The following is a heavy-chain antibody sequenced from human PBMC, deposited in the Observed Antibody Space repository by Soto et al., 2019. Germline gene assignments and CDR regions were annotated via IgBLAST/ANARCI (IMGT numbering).Heavy chain of an antibody. V-gene: IGHV1-2*02. J-gene: IGHJ6*02. CDR1: GYTFTGYY. D-gene: IGHD3-3*01. CDR2: INPNSGDT. CDR3: ARDRPGSFTIFGVVTKEYYYYGMDV. Sequence: GASVPVSCKASGYTFTGYYMHWVRQAPGQGLEWMGWINPNSGDTNYAQKSQGRVTMTRDTSISTANMELSRLRSDDTAVDYCARDRPGSFTIFGVVTKEYYYYGMDVWGQGTTVTVSS.